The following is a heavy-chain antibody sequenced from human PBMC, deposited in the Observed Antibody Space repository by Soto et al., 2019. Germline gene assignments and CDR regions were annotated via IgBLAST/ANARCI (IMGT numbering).Heavy chain of an antibody. Sequence: GGSLRLSCTASGFTFGDYAMSWFRQAPGKGLEWVGFIRSKAYGGTTEYAASVKGRFTISRDDSKSIAYLQMNSLKTEDTAVYYCNGGGNPTHWSNNWFDPWGQGTLVTVSS. CDR3: NGGGNPTHWSNNWFDP. CDR1: GFTFGDYA. CDR2: IRSKAYGGTT. J-gene: IGHJ5*02. D-gene: IGHD1-1*01. V-gene: IGHV3-49*03.